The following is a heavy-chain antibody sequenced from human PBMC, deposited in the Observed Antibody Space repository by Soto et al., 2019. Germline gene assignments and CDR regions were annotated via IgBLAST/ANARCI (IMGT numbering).Heavy chain of an antibody. J-gene: IGHJ5*02. CDR1: GGSISSSSYY. CDR3: ARSLEHSSGYFPIPPTYNWFDP. D-gene: IGHD3-22*01. V-gene: IGHV4-39*01. CDR2: IYYSGST. Sequence: SETLSLTCTVSGGSISSSSYYWGWIRQPPGKGLEWIGSIYYSGSTYYNPSLKSRVTISVDTSKNQFSLKLSSVTAADTAVYYCARSLEHSSGYFPIPPTYNWFDPWGQGTLVTVSS.